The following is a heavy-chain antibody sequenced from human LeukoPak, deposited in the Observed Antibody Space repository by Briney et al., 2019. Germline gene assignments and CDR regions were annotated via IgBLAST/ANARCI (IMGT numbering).Heavy chain of an antibody. D-gene: IGHD3-3*01. Sequence: GGSLRLSCAASGFTFSSYAMSWVRQAPGKGLEWVSAISGSGGSTYYADSVKGRFTISRDNSKNTLYLQMNSLRVEDTAVYYCAKWGYYDFWSGYNNWFDPWGQGTLVTVSS. CDR2: ISGSGGST. J-gene: IGHJ5*02. CDR1: GFTFSSYA. V-gene: IGHV3-23*01. CDR3: AKWGYYDFWSGYNNWFDP.